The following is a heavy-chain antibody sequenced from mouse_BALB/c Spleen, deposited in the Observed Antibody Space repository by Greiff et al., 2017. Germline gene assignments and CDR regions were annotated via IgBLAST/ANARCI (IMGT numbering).Heavy chain of an antibody. J-gene: IGHJ4*01. D-gene: IGHD2-14*01. CDR3: ARRRYDVGAMDY. Sequence: EVKLVESGGGLVQPGGSRKLSCAASGFTFSSFGMHWVRQAPEKGLEWVAYISSGSSTIYYADTVKGRFTISRDNPKNTLFLQMTSLRSEDTAMYYCARRRYDVGAMDYWGQGTSVTVSS. CDR2: ISSGSSTI. CDR1: GFTFSSFG. V-gene: IGHV5-17*02.